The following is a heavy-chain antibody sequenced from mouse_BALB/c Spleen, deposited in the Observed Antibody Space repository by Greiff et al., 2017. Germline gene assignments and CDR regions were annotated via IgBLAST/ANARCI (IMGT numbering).Heavy chain of an antibody. CDR2: INPSNGGT. J-gene: IGHJ3*01. V-gene: IGHV1S81*02. CDR3: TRCYYDYAWFAY. D-gene: IGHD2-4*01. CDR1: GYTFTSYY. Sequence: QVHVKQSGAELVKPGASVKLSCKASGYTFTSYYMYWVKQRPGQGLEWIGEINPSNGGTNFNEKFKSKATLTVDKSSSTAYMQLSSLTSEDSAVYYCTRCYYDYAWFAYWGQGTLVTVSA.